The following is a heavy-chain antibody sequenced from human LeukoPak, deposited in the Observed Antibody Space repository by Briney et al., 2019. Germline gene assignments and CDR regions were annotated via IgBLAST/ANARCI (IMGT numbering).Heavy chain of an antibody. D-gene: IGHD6-13*01. Sequence: SETLSLTCTVSGGSISSYYWSWIRQPPGKGLEWIGYIYYTGSTSYSPSLKSRVTISVDTSKNQFSLKLSSVTAADTAVYYCASSSWYGNWFDPWGQGTLVTVSS. CDR3: ASSSWYGNWFDP. CDR1: GGSISSYY. V-gene: IGHV4-59*01. J-gene: IGHJ5*02. CDR2: IYYTGST.